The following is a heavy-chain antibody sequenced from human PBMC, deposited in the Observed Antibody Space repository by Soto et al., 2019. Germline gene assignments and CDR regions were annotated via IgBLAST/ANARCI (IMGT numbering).Heavy chain of an antibody. CDR2: ISWNSGSI. J-gene: IGHJ4*02. Sequence: EVHLVESGGGVVQPGRSLRLSCAASGFTFDDYAMHGVLQAPGKGLEGVSGISWNSGSIGYADSVKGRFTISRDKAKNSLYLQMNSLRAEDTDLYYCAKDPRGYIGYDLGSFDYWGQGTLVTVSS. D-gene: IGHD5-12*01. CDR3: AKDPRGYIGYDLGSFDY. V-gene: IGHV3-9*01. CDR1: GFTFDDYA.